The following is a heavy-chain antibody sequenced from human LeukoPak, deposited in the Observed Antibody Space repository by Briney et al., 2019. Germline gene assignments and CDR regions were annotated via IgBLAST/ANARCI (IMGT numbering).Heavy chain of an antibody. CDR1: GYTFTHYY. J-gene: IGHJ4*02. D-gene: IGHD3-10*01. CDR2: INPNRGDT. V-gene: IGHV1-2*02. CDR3: ARALPMFRGLTSWDY. Sequence: VASVKVSCLASGYTFTHYYIHWVRQAPGQGLEWMGLINPNRGDTNYAQKFHGRVTMTRGTSISTAYMERSSLRADDTGVYYCARALPMFRGLTSWDYWGQGTLVIVSS.